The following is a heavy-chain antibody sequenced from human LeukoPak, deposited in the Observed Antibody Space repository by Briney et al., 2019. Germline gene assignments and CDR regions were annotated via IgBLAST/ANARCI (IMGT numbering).Heavy chain of an antibody. J-gene: IGHJ6*04. CDR3: ARDPRAAAGLDCYYGMDV. CDR2: IYYSGST. V-gene: IGHV4-59*01. CDR1: GGSISSYY. Sequence: PSETLSLTCTVSGGSISSYYWSWIRQPPGKGLEWIGYIYYSGSTNYNPSLKSRVTISVDTSKNQFSLKLSSVTAADTAVYYCARDPRAAAGLDCYYGMDVWGKGTTVTVSS. D-gene: IGHD6-13*01.